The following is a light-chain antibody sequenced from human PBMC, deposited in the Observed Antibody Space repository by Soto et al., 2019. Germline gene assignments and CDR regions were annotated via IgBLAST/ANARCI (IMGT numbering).Light chain of an antibody. CDR1: QTINKW. V-gene: IGKV1-5*01. CDR3: PEYNTYWM. Sequence: DIKMTQSPSTLSASVGDSVTITGRASQTINKWLPWYQQKPGKAPRLLIYIDSTLESGVPSRFRGSASGTEFTLTISSLQPDDFETYYCPEYNTYWMVGPGTKVEIK. J-gene: IGKJ4*01. CDR2: IDS.